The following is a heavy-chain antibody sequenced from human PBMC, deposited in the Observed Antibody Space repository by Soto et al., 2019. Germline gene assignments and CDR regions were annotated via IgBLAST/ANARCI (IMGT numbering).Heavy chain of an antibody. J-gene: IGHJ3*02. CDR1: GDSVSSNSAA. D-gene: IGHD6-13*01. CDR2: TYYRSKWYN. V-gene: IGHV6-1*01. Sequence: PSQTLSLTCAISGDSVSSNSAAWNWIRQSPSRGLEWLGRTYYRSKWYNDYAVSVKSRITINPDTSKNQFSLQLNYVTPEDTAVYYCARVYGSIAAAGGDDAFDIWGQGTMVTVSS. CDR3: ARVYGSIAAAGGDDAFDI.